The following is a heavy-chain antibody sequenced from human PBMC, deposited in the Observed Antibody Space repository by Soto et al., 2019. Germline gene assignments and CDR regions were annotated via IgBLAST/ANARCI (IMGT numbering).Heavy chain of an antibody. Sequence: QITLKESGPTLVKPTQTLTLTCTFSGFSLNTSGVGVGWIRQPPGKALEWLALIYWDDDKRYSPSLKSRLTNXNVXSKNQVVLTMTNMDPVDTGTYYCAHRPYVAYPIDYWGQGTLVTVSS. V-gene: IGHV2-5*02. CDR2: IYWDDDK. CDR1: GFSLNTSGVG. CDR3: AHRPYVAYPIDY. D-gene: IGHD4-17*01. J-gene: IGHJ4*02.